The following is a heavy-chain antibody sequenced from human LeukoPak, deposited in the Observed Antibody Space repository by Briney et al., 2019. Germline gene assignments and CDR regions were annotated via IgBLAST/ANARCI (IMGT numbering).Heavy chain of an antibody. CDR3: ARSYY. CDR2: IKQDGSEE. J-gene: IGHJ4*02. CDR1: GFTFSRSW. Sequence: GGSLRLSCAASGFTFSRSWMSWVRQAPGKGLVWVASIKQDGSEEYYVDSLKGRFTISRDNAKNSLYLQMNSLRAEDTAMYYCARSYYWGQGTLVTVSS. V-gene: IGHV3-7*01.